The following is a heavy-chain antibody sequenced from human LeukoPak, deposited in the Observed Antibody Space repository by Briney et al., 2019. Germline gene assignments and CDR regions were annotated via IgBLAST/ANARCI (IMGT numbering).Heavy chain of an antibody. J-gene: IGHJ4*02. CDR3: ARERETTAFDF. V-gene: IGHV1-2*02. Sequence: GASVKVSCKASGYTFTNYYIHWVRKAPGQVLEWMGWINPNSGGTNYAQKFQGRVTMTRATSISTAYMEVSRLRSDDTAVYYCARERETTAFDFWGQGTLVTVSS. CDR1: GYTFTNYY. CDR2: INPNSGGT. D-gene: IGHD1-1*01.